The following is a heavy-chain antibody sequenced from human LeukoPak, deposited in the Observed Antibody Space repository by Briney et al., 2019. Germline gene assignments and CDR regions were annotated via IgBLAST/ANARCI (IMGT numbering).Heavy chain of an antibody. CDR1: GGSISSYY. CDR2: IYYSGST. V-gene: IGHV4-59*12. CDR3: AREAYCGGDCYSIDY. Sequence: SETLSLTCTVSGGSISSYYWSWIRQPPGKGLEWIGYIYYSGSTYYNPSLKSRVTISVDTSKNQFSLKLSSVTAADTAVYYCAREAYCGGDCYSIDYWGQGTLVTVSS. D-gene: IGHD2-21*02. J-gene: IGHJ4*02.